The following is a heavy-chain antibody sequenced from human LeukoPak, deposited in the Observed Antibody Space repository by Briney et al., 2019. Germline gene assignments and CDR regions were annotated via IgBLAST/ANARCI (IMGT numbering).Heavy chain of an antibody. J-gene: IGHJ4*02. D-gene: IGHD3-10*01. CDR3: ATSGWFGESPFDY. CDR2: IREDGSEK. V-gene: IGHV3-7*05. Sequence: PGGSLRLSCAASGFTFSNYWMSWVRQAPGKGLEWVATIREDGSEKYYVDSVKGRFTIPRDNAKNSLYLQMNSLRAEDTAVYYCATSGWFGESPFDYWGQGTLVTVSS. CDR1: GFTFSNYW.